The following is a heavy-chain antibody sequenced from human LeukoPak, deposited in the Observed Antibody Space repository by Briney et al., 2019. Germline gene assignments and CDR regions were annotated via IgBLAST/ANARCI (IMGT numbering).Heavy chain of an antibody. CDR2: ISGDGGST. V-gene: IGHV3-43*02. CDR3: AKDIGYSSSWFMGYGMDV. CDR1: GITFDDYA. Sequence: GGSLRLSCAASGITFDDYAMHWVRQAPGKGLEWVSLISGDGGSTYYADSVKGRFTISRDNIKNSLHLQMNSLRTEDTALYYCAKDIGYSSSWFMGYGMDVWGQGTTVTVSS. D-gene: IGHD6-13*01. J-gene: IGHJ6*02.